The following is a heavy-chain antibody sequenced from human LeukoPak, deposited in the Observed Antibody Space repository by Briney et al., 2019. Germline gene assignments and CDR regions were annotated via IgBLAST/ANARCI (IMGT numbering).Heavy chain of an antibody. V-gene: IGHV1-69-2*01. D-gene: IGHD4-17*01. CDR2: VDPEDGET. Sequence: ATVKISCKVSGYTFTDYYMHWVQQAPGKGLEWMGLVDPEDGETIYAEKFQGRVTITADTSTDTAYMELSSLRSEDTAVYYRATATVTTGHEYFQHWGQGTLVTVSS. CDR3: ATATVTTGHEYFQH. J-gene: IGHJ1*01. CDR1: GYTFTDYY.